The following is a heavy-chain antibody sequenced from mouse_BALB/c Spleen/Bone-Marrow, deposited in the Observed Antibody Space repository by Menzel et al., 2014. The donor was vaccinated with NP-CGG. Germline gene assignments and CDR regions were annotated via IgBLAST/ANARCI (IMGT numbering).Heavy chain of an antibody. D-gene: IGHD2-1*01. CDR2: INPSTGYT. CDR3: ARYGNYGDYFDY. CDR1: GYTFTSYW. Sequence: VQLQQSGAELAKPGASVKMSCKASGYTFTSYWMHWVNQRPGQGLEWIGYINPSTGYTEYNQKFKDKATLTADKSSSTAYMQLSSLTSEDSAVYYCARYGNYGDYFDYWGQGTTLTVPS. V-gene: IGHV1-7*01. J-gene: IGHJ2*01.